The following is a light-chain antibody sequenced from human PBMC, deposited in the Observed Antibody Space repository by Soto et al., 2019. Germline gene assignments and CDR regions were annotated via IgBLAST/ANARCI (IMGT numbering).Light chain of an antibody. Sequence: QSALTQPASVPGSPGQSITISCTGTSSDVGSYNLVSWYQQHPGKAPKLMIYEGSKRPSGVSNRFSGSKSGNTASLTISGLQAEDEADYYCCSYAGSSTFEVFGGGTKLTVL. CDR2: EGS. CDR1: SSDVGSYNL. V-gene: IGLV2-23*03. CDR3: CSYAGSSTFEV. J-gene: IGLJ3*02.